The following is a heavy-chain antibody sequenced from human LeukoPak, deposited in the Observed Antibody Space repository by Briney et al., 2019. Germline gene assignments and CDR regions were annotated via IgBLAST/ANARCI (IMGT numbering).Heavy chain of an antibody. Sequence: PETLSLTCTVSGGSISSYYWSWIRQPPGKGLEWIAYISDIGSINYNPSLKSRVTISLDTSKNQFSLKLSSVTAADTAVYYCAGHHPRNTVDFWGQGTLVTVSS. CDR3: AGHHPRNTVDF. CDR1: GGSISSYY. V-gene: IGHV4-59*08. D-gene: IGHD2/OR15-2a*01. J-gene: IGHJ4*02. CDR2: ISDIGSI.